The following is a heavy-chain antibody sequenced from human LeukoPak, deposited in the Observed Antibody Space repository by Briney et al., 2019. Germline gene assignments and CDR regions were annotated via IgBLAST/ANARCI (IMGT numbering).Heavy chain of an antibody. V-gene: IGHV3-30-3*01. Sequence: PGRSLRLSCAAYGFTFSSYAMHWVRQAPGKGLEWVAVISYDGSNKYYADSVKGRFTISRDNSKNTLYLQMNSLRAEDTAVYYCASGAGPPVKISPGDYWGQGTLVTVSS. CDR2: ISYDGSNK. CDR1: GFTFSSYA. J-gene: IGHJ4*02. CDR3: ASGAGPPVKISPGDY. D-gene: IGHD1-26*01.